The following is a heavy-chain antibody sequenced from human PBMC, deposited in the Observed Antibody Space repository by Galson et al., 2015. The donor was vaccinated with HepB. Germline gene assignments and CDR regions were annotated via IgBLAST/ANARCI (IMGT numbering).Heavy chain of an antibody. V-gene: IGHV4-59*01. CDR3: AKVLQRFGPTGSRYYCGF. CDR1: TDSFNYY. D-gene: IGHD3-10*01. J-gene: IGHJ4*02. CDR2: IYYTGAT. Sequence: SETLSLTCIVSTDSFNYYWGWIRQPPGKPLEFIGHIYYTGATDYSPSLQSRLTLSIDTSKNQFSLKLNSVTAADTATYYCAKVLQRFGPTGSRYYCGFWGQGILVTVSS.